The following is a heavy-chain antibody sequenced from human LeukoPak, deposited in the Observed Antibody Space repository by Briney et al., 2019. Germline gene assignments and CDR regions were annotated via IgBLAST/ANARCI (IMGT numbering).Heavy chain of an antibody. CDR1: GFTFSSYS. J-gene: IGHJ4*02. Sequence: GGSLRLSCAASGFTFSSYSMNWVRQAPGKGLEWVSSISSSSSYIYYADSVKGRFTISRDNAKNSLYLQMNSLRAEDTAVYYCARGRTDDATWWGYSGYDFDYWGQGTLVTVSS. D-gene: IGHD5-12*01. CDR2: ISSSSSYI. CDR3: ARGRTDDATWWGYSGYDFDY. V-gene: IGHV3-21*01.